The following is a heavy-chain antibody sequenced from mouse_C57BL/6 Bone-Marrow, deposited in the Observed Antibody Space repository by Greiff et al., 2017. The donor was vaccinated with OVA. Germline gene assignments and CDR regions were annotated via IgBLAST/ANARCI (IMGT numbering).Heavy chain of an antibody. CDR2: ISSGGSYT. CDR1: GFTFSSYG. J-gene: IGHJ4*01. CDR3: ARHGGAMDY. Sequence: EVMLVESGGDLVKPGGSLKLSCAASGFTFSSYGMSWVRQTPDTRLEWVATISSGGSYTYYPDSVKGRFTISRDNAKNTLYLQMSSLKSEDTAMYYCARHGGAMDYWGQGTSVTVSS. V-gene: IGHV5-6*02.